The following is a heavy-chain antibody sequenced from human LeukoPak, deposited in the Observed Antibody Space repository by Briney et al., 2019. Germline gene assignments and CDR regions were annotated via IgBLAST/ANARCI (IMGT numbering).Heavy chain of an antibody. CDR1: GGSISSYY. J-gene: IGHJ3*02. V-gene: IGHV4-4*07. D-gene: IGHD1-7*01. CDR2: IYTSGST. Sequence: SETLCLTCTVSGGSISSYYWSLIRQPAGKGLEWIGRIYTSGSTNYNPSLKTRVTMSVDTSKNPYSLKPSSVTAANTAVYYGARGATGTTLGLAFDIWGQGTMVTVSS. CDR3: ARGATGTTLGLAFDI.